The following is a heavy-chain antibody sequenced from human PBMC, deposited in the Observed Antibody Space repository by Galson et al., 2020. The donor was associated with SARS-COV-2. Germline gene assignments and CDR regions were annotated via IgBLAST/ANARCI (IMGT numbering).Heavy chain of an antibody. D-gene: IGHD5-12*01. CDR1: GFTFSDPY. Sequence: GGSLRLSCAASGFTFSDPYMTWIRQAPGKGLEYLSYISGSSANINYADSVRGRFTISRDNAKNSLFLQMNSLRVEDTAVYYCTRDPRLSDYLGQGTLVTVSS. J-gene: IGHJ4*02. V-gene: IGHV3-11*06. CDR3: TRDPRLSDY. CDR2: ISGSSANI.